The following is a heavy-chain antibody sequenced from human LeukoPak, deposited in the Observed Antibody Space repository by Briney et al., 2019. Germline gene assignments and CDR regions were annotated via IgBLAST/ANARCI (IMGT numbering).Heavy chain of an antibody. CDR1: GFTFRDYY. D-gene: IGHD6-13*01. V-gene: IGHV3-11*04. J-gene: IGHJ4*02. Sequence: GGSLRLSCAASGFTFRDYYMSWIRQAPGKGLEWVSYISSSGSTIYYADSVKGRFTISRDNAKNSLYLQMNGLRAEDTAVYYCASYGFGAAAGIFGYWGQGTLVTVSS. CDR2: ISSSGSTI. CDR3: ASYGFGAAAGIFGY.